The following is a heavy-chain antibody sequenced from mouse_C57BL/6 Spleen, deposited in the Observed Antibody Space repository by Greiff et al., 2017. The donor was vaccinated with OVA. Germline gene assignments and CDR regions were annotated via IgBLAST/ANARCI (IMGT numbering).Heavy chain of an antibody. Sequence: EVNVVESGGGLVKPGGSLKLSCAASGFTFSSYAMSWVRQTPEKRLEWVATISDGGSYTYYPDNVKGRFTISRDNAKNNLYLQMSHLKSEDTAMYYCAREGQLRPHYFDYWGQGTTLTVSS. CDR3: AREGQLRPHYFDY. V-gene: IGHV5-4*01. J-gene: IGHJ2*01. D-gene: IGHD3-2*02. CDR1: GFTFSSYA. CDR2: ISDGGSYT.